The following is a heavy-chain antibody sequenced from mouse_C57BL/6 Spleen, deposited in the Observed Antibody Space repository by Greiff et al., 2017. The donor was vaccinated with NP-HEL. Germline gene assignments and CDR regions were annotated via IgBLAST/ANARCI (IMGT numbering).Heavy chain of an antibody. J-gene: IGHJ1*03. Sequence: EVHLVESEGGLVQPGSSMKLSCTASGFTFSDYYMAWVRQVPEKGLEWVANINYDGSSTYYLDSLKSRFIISRDNAKNILYLQMSSLKSEDTATYYCARALDGNSYWYFDVWGTGTTVTVSS. CDR1: GFTFSDYY. CDR2: INYDGSST. CDR3: ARALDGNSYWYFDV. V-gene: IGHV5-16*01. D-gene: IGHD2-1*01.